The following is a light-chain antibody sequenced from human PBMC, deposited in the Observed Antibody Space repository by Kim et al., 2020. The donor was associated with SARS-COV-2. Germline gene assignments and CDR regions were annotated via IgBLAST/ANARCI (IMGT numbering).Light chain of an antibody. Sequence: ATINCKSSQSVLYSSNNKNYLAWYQQKPGQPPKLLIYWASTRESGVPDRFSGSGSGTDFTLTISSLQAEDVSVYYCQQYYSTPLTFGGGTKVDIK. CDR2: WAS. J-gene: IGKJ4*01. CDR1: QSVLYSSNNKNY. V-gene: IGKV4-1*01. CDR3: QQYYSTPLT.